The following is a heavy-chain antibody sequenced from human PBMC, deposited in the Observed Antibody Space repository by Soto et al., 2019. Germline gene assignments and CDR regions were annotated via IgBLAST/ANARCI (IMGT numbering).Heavy chain of an antibody. CDR3: AREARAADDVDY. Sequence: QVQLQESGPGLVKPSETLSLTCTVSGGAISSYYWSWIRQPPGKGLEWIGYIYYSGSTNYNPSLTSRVIISVDTSQNQFSLKLSSVTAADTAVYYCAREARAADDVDYWGQGTLVTVSS. J-gene: IGHJ4*02. V-gene: IGHV4-59*01. D-gene: IGHD1-1*01. CDR1: GGAISSYY. CDR2: IYYSGST.